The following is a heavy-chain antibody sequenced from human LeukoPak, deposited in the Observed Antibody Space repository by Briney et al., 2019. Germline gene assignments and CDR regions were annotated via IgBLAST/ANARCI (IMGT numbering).Heavy chain of an antibody. Sequence: SETLSLTCTVSGGSISSSSYYWGWIRQPPGKGLEWIGSIYYSGSTYYNPSLKSRVTISVDTSKNQFSLKLSSVTAADTAVYYCARGKQYGSGSYYTSSYWYFDLWGRGTLVTVSS. CDR1: GGSISSSSYY. V-gene: IGHV4-39*07. CDR3: ARGKQYGSGSYYTSSYWYFDL. D-gene: IGHD3-10*01. CDR2: IYYSGST. J-gene: IGHJ2*01.